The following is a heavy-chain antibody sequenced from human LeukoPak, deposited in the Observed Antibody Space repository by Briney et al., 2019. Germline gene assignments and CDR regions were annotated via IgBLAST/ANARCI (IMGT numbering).Heavy chain of an antibody. CDR3: ARDNDYGDYPDAFDI. V-gene: IGHV3-30-3*01. CDR2: ISYDGSNK. D-gene: IGHD4-17*01. Sequence: PGSSLRLSYAASGFTFSSYAMHWVRQAPGKGLEGVAVISYDGSNKYYADSAKRRFTSSRDNSKNTLYLQMNSLRAEDTAVYYCARDNDYGDYPDAFDIWGQGTMVTVSS. J-gene: IGHJ3*02. CDR1: GFTFSSYA.